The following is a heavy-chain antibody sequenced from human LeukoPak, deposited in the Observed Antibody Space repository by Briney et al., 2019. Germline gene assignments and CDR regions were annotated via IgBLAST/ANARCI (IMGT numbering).Heavy chain of an antibody. CDR1: GASISGSGYY. Sequence: PSETLSLTCAVSGASISGSGYYWGWIRQPPGKGLEWIGNIYYSGSTYYNASLQSRVTISIDTSKNQFSLKLSSVTAADTAVYYCARSSSSGWGFRFDPWGQGTLVTVSS. D-gene: IGHD6-19*01. CDR2: IYYSGST. CDR3: ARSSSSGWGFRFDP. V-gene: IGHV4-39*07. J-gene: IGHJ5*02.